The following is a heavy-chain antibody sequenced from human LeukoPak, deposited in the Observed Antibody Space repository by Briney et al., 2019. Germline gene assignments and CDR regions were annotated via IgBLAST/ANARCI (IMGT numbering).Heavy chain of an antibody. CDR2: IIPIFGTA. CDR3: ASQRCSSTSCYGPPSYYYYYMDV. Sequence: SVKVSCKASGGTFSSYAISWVRQAPGQGLQWMGGIIPIFGTANYAQKFQGRVTITADESTSTAYMELSSLRSEDTAVYYCASQRCSSTSCYGPPSYYYYYMDVWGKGTTVTVSS. CDR1: GGTFSSYA. D-gene: IGHD2-2*01. J-gene: IGHJ6*03. V-gene: IGHV1-69*13.